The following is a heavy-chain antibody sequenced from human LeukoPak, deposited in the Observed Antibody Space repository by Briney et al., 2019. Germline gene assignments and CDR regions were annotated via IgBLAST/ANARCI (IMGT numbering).Heavy chain of an antibody. D-gene: IGHD6-19*01. CDR1: GFTFSYYV. V-gene: IGHV3-33*01. CDR3: ATDRGLYSSGWYFSQY. Sequence: GGSLRLSCAASGFTFSYYVIHWLRQAPGKALEGVAVLWYDGSNKYYADSVKGRFTISRDNYKNTLYLQMNSLRVEDTAVYYCATDRGLYSSGWYFSQYWGQGTLVTVSS. CDR2: LWYDGSNK. J-gene: IGHJ1*01.